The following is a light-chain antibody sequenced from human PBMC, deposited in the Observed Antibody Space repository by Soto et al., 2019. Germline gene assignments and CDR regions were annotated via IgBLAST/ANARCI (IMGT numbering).Light chain of an antibody. Sequence: QSVLTPPPSASGSPGQSVTISCTGTPSDVGGSNSVSWYQQHPGKAPNLMIYDVNKRPSGVPDRFSGSKSGNTASLTGSGLQAADEAYYFCSSYAPSDVVFGGGTKLTVL. CDR3: SSYAPSDVV. CDR2: DVN. J-gene: IGLJ2*01. CDR1: PSDVGGSNS. V-gene: IGLV2-8*01.